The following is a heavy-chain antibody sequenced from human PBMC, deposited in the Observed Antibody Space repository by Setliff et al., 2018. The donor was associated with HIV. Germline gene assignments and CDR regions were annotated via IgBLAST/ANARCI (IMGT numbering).Heavy chain of an antibody. J-gene: IGHJ4*02. V-gene: IGHV4-38-2*01. Sequence: SETLSLTCAVSGYSISSGYYWGWIRQPPGRGLEWIGNIYHSGGTHYNPSLRSRVTISVDTSKNHFSLKLSSVTAADTAVFYCARRIGAGNFDYWGQGTLVTVSS. D-gene: IGHD3-16*01. CDR3: ARRIGAGNFDY. CDR2: IYHSGGT. CDR1: GYSISSGYY.